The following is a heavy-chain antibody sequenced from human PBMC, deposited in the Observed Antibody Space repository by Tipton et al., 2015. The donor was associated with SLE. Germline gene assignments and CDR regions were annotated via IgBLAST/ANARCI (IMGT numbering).Heavy chain of an antibody. D-gene: IGHD3-22*01. CDR2: IKEDGGEK. J-gene: IGHJ4*02. Sequence: SLRLSCEGSGFALGNYWMMWLRQTPGKGLEWVANIKEDGGEKYYVDSVKGRFIISRDNAKKSVYLQMNSLRAENTALYYCARDRHYDSSGFYALDYWGQGTLVTVSS. CDR3: ARDRHYDSSGFYALDY. V-gene: IGHV3-7*01. CDR1: GFALGNYW.